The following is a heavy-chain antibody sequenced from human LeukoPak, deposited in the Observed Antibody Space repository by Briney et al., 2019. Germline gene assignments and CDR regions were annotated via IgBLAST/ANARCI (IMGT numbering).Heavy chain of an antibody. V-gene: IGHV4-4*07. Sequence: NPSETLSLTCTVSGGSISSYYWSWIRQPAGKGLEWIGRIYTSGSTNYNPSLKSRVTMSVDTPKNQFSLKLSSVTAADTAVYYCARDRGYCSGGSCSRYYYYYYMDVWGKGTTVTVSS. CDR3: ARDRGYCSGGSCSRYYYYYYMDV. CDR2: IYTSGST. CDR1: GGSISSYY. D-gene: IGHD2-15*01. J-gene: IGHJ6*03.